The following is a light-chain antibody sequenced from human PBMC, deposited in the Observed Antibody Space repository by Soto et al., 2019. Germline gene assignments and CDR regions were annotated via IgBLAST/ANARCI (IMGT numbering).Light chain of an antibody. V-gene: IGKV2-30*01. CDR1: QSPVYKDENNY. J-gene: IGKJ2*01. CDR2: KVS. CDR3: IQGTHWPYT. Sequence: VVMTQSPLSLPVTRGQPASISCRSSQSPVYKDENNYLNWFQQRPGQSPRRIIYKVSNRGAGGPDRFSGSGSGTDFTRNISRVEAEDVGVYYGIQGTHWPYTFGQGTKLEIK.